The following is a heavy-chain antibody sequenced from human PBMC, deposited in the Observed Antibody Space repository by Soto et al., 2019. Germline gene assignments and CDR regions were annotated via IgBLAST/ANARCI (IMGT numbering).Heavy chain of an antibody. D-gene: IGHD6-19*01. CDR2: TYYNGDT. Sequence: VLLQESGPGLLRPSETLSLTCTVSDDSFRGAEYYWSWIRQPLGKGPEWIGFTYYNGDTKYNPALRSRVTMSQDRSKNQCSLRLSSVTAADTAVYFCARGPAYIDGWRTFDLWGRGILVTVSS. V-gene: IGHV4-61*08. CDR3: ARGPAYIDGWRTFDL. CDR1: DDSFRGAEYY. J-gene: IGHJ4*02.